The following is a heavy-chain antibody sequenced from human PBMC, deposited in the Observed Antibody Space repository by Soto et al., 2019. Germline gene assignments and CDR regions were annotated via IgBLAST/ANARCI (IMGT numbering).Heavy chain of an antibody. Sequence: QVQLVQSGAEVKKPGSSVEVSCKASGGTFSSYAISWVRQAPGQGLEWMGGIIPILGTANYAQKFQGRVTITANESTSTAYMGLSSLGSEDTAVYYCAGVDGGWGSYRPFDYWGQGTLVTVSS. J-gene: IGHJ4*02. CDR2: IIPILGTA. CDR1: GGTFSSYA. V-gene: IGHV1-69*01. CDR3: AGVDGGWGSYRPFDY. D-gene: IGHD3-16*02.